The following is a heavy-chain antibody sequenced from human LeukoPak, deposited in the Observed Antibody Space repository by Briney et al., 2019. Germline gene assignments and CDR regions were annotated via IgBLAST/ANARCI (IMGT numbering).Heavy chain of an antibody. J-gene: IGHJ4*02. D-gene: IGHD5-24*01. CDR1: GYTFTSYY. Sequence: GASVKVSCKASGYTFTSYYMHWVRQAPGQGLEWIGIINPSGGSTSYAQKFQGRVTMTRDMSTSTVYMELSSLRSEDTAVYYCARVGHRDEDYFDYWGQGTLVTVSS. CDR2: INPSGGST. CDR3: ARVGHRDEDYFDY. V-gene: IGHV1-46*01.